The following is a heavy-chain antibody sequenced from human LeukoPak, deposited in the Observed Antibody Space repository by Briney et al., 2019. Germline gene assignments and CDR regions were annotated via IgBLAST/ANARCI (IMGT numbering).Heavy chain of an antibody. CDR1: GFTFSSYE. J-gene: IGHJ4*02. CDR3: AGGGDY. V-gene: IGHV3-48*03. Sequence: QPGGSLRLSCAASGFTFSSYEMNWVRQAPGKGLEWISYISNSGITQHYADSVKGRFTISRDNAKNSLYLQMNSLRAEDTGVYYCAGGGDYWGQGTLVTVSS. CDR2: ISNSGITQ.